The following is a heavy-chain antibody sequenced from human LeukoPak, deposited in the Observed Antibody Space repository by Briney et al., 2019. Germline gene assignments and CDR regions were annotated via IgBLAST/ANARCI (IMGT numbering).Heavy chain of an antibody. Sequence: GASVKVSCKASGYTFTSYYMHWVRQAPGQGLEWMGIINPSGGSTSYAQKFQGRVTMTRDMSTSTVYMELSSLRSEDTAVYYCARDHGWELPNWYFDLWGRGTLVTVSS. J-gene: IGHJ2*01. CDR1: GYTFTSYY. V-gene: IGHV1-46*01. CDR2: INPSGGST. D-gene: IGHD1-26*01. CDR3: ARDHGWELPNWYFDL.